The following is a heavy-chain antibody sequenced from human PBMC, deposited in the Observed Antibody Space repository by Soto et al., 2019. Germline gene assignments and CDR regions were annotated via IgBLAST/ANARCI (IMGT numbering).Heavy chain of an antibody. CDR3: ARGTYRSKTDSDY. D-gene: IGHD6-13*01. CDR2: ISSSSGTI. Sequence: PVGSLRLSCAASGFTFSDYYMTWIRQAPGSGLEWVSYISSSSGTISYANSVKGRFTISRDNAQNSLYLQMTSLRAEDTAVYYCARGTYRSKTDSDYWGQGTLVTVSS. V-gene: IGHV3-11*01. J-gene: IGHJ4*02. CDR1: GFTFSDYY.